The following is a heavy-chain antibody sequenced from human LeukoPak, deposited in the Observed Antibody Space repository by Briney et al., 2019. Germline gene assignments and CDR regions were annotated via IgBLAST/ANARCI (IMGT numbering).Heavy chain of an antibody. CDR2: IWYDGSNK. CDR1: GFTFSSYW. Sequence: GGSLRLSCAASGFTFSSYWMSWVRQAPGKGLEWVAVIWYDGSNKYYADSVKGRFTISRDNSKNTLYLQMNSLRAEDTAVYYCARDGKQQLVLGYFDYWGQGTLVTVSS. V-gene: IGHV3-33*08. J-gene: IGHJ4*02. CDR3: ARDGKQQLVLGYFDY. D-gene: IGHD6-13*01.